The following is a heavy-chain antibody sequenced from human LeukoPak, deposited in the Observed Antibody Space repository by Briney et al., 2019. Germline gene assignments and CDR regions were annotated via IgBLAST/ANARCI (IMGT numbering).Heavy chain of an antibody. CDR2: IYHSGST. V-gene: IGHV4-39*07. Sequence: SETLSLTCTVSGGSISSSSYYWGWIRQPPGKGLEWIGSIYHSGSTYYDPSLKSRVTMSVDTSKNQFSLKLSSVTAADTAVYYCARERYYYDSSGAREYYFDYWGQGTLVTVSS. CDR1: GGSISSSSYY. CDR3: ARERYYYDSSGAREYYFDY. J-gene: IGHJ4*02. D-gene: IGHD3-22*01.